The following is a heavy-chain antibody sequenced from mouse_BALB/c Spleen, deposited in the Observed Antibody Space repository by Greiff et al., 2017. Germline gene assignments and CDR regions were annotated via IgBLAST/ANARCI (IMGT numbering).Heavy chain of an antibody. V-gene: IGHV5-12-2*01. Sequence: EVQGVESGGGLVQPGGSLKLSCAASGFTFSSYTMSWVRRTPEKRLEWVAYISNGGGSTYYPDTVKGRFTISRDNAKNTLYLQMSSLKSEDTAMYYCARHEIYYGSSYWYFDVWGAGTTVTVSS. CDR3: ARHEIYYGSSYWYFDV. CDR2: ISNGGGST. D-gene: IGHD1-1*01. CDR1: GFTFSSYT. J-gene: IGHJ1*01.